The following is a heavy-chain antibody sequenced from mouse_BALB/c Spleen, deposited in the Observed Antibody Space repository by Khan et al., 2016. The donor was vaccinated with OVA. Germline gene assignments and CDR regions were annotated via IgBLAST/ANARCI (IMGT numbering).Heavy chain of an antibody. CDR1: GYTFTSYW. Sequence: QVQLQQSGAELAKPGASVKMSCTASGYTFTSYWMHWIKQRPGQGLEWIGYINPTSGYTDYNQKFKDKATLTADKSSITAYMQLSSLTSDDSAVYYCARDRIDYWGQGTALTVSS. CDR2: INPTSGYT. J-gene: IGHJ2*01. V-gene: IGHV1-7*01. CDR3: ARDRIDY.